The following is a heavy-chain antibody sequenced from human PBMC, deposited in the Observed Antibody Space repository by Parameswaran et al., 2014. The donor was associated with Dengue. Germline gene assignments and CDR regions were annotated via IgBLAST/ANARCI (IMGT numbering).Heavy chain of an antibody. J-gene: IGHJ4*02. D-gene: IGHD6-13*01. CDR2: ISYDGSNK. V-gene: IGHV3-30-3*01. CDR3: ARDSVASIAAAGTFDY. Sequence: MPGVRQAPGKGLEWVAVISYDGSNKYYADSVKGRFTISRDNSKNTLYLQMNSLRAEDTAVYYCARDSVASIAAAGTFDYWGQGTLVTVSS.